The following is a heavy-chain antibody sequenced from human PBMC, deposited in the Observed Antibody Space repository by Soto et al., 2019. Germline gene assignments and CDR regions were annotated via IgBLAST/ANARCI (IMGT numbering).Heavy chain of an antibody. Sequence: EVVLLESGGGLEQPGGSLRLSCAASGFIFENFGMCWVRQAPGKGLEWISPISGSGFKKYNADSVKGRFTISRDNSKSTVYLELNNLSAEDTAVYHCAKNQGVELVPLATVDWFDPWGQGSVVTVAS. D-gene: IGHD1-26*01. J-gene: IGHJ5*02. CDR3: AKNQGVELVPLATVDWFDP. V-gene: IGHV3-23*01. CDR2: ISGSGFKK. CDR1: GFIFENFG.